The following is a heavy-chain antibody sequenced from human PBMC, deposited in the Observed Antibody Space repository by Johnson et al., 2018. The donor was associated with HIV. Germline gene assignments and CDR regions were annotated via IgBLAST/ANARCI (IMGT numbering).Heavy chain of an antibody. CDR2: ISGSGGST. CDR1: GFTFSSYA. J-gene: IGHJ3*02. V-gene: IGHV3-23*04. Sequence: VQLVESGGGLVQPGGSLRLSCAASGFTFSSYAMRWVRQAPGKGLEWVSAISGSGGSTYYADSVKGRFTISRDNSKNTLYLQMNSLRAEDTAVYYCAKGRSPRIQLRTWAFDIWGQGTMVTVSS. D-gene: IGHD5-18*01. CDR3: AKGRSPRIQLRTWAFDI.